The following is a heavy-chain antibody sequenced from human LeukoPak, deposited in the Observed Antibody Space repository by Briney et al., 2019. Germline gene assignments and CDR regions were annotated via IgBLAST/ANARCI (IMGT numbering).Heavy chain of an antibody. CDR1: GYTFTSYY. CDR2: INPSGGST. CDR3: ARLLGYCCGGSCSYYFDY. Sequence: ASVKVSCKASGYTFTSYYMHWVRQAPGQGLEWMGIINPSGGSTSYAQKFQGRVTMTRDTSTSTVYMELSSLRSEDTAVYYCARLLGYCCGGSCSYYFDYWGQGTLVTVSS. V-gene: IGHV1-46*01. J-gene: IGHJ4*02. D-gene: IGHD2-15*01.